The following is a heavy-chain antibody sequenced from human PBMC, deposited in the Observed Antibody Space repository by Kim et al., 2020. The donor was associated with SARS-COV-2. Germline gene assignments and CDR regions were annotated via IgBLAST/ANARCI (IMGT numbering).Heavy chain of an antibody. D-gene: IGHD1-1*01. CDR3: ARGGTNQLAQV. V-gene: IGHV4-59*13. CDR1: GGSMSNYY. J-gene: IGHJ4*02. Sequence: SETLSLTCTVSGGSMSNYYWNWIRQPPEKELEWMGYIFYSGTTNYNPSVKSRISISLDTPKNQFSLNLTSVTAADTAVYFCARGGTNQLAQVWGQGTLVT. CDR2: IFYSGTT.